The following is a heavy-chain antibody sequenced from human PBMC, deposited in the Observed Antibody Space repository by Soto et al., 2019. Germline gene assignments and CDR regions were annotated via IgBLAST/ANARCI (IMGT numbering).Heavy chain of an antibody. CDR2: VYDSESA. CDR3: ARDPGSGVTPAGYFDF. J-gene: IGHJ4*02. CDR1: GASISSGDYF. V-gene: IGHV4-30-4*01. Sequence: PSETLSLTCTVSGASISSGDYFWSWIRQSPGKGLEWIGYVYDSESASYNPSLKSRVSVSVDTPSNQFSLKMTSVTAADTAVYFCARDPGSGVTPAGYFDFWGQGALVTVS. D-gene: IGHD1-26*01.